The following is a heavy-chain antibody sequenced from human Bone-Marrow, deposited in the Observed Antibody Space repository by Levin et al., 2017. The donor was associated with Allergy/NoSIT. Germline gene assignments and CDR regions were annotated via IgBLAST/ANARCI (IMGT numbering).Heavy chain of an antibody. D-gene: IGHD2-15*01. CDR3: ARYNCSGGSCYYFSAYNY. V-gene: IGHV3-49*03. J-gene: IGHJ4*02. CDR1: GFTFGDYP. CDR2: LRKKAKGGTT. Sequence: GGSLRLSCTGSGFTFGDYPMSWFRRAPGKGLEGVGSLRKKAKGGTTQYAACVNDRFPIPRDDSKNIANLQMNSLKTDDTAVYFCARYNCSGGSCYYFSAYNYWGQGTLVTVSS.